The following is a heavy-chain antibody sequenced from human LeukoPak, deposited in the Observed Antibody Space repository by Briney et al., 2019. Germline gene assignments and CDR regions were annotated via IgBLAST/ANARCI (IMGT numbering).Heavy chain of an antibody. Sequence: GGSLRLSCAASGFTLSNAWMSWVRQAPGKGLEWVGRIKSKSDGGTTDYAAPVKGRFAISRDDSKSTLYLQMNSLKTEDTAVYYCARLVGIVPKGWFDPWGQGTLVTVSS. CDR1: GFTLSNAW. D-gene: IGHD2-8*01. CDR3: ARLVGIVPKGWFDP. J-gene: IGHJ5*02. V-gene: IGHV3-15*01. CDR2: IKSKSDGGTT.